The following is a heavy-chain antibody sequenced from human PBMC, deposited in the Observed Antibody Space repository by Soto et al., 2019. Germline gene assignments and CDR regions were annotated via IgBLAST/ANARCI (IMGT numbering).Heavy chain of an antibody. V-gene: IGHV4-59*01. CDR3: AREYLRGGFDY. CDR2: IYYSGST. Sequence: SETLSLTCTVSGGPISSYYWSWIRQPPGKGLEWIGYIYYSGSTNYNPSLKSRVTISVDTSKNQFSLKLSSVTAADTAVYYCAREYLRGGFDYWGQGTLVTVSS. D-gene: IGHD3-10*01. J-gene: IGHJ4*02. CDR1: GGPISSYY.